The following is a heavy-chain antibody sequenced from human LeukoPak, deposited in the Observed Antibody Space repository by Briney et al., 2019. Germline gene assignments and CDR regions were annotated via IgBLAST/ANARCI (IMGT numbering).Heavy chain of an antibody. CDR2: IHYSGST. CDR1: GGSISSSNYY. Sequence: PSETLSLTCTVSGGSISSSNYYWGWIRQPPGKGLEWIASIHYSGSTYYNPSLRSRVTISVDTSKKQFSLKLSSVTAADTAVYYCAKHLDYGDSGWFDPWGQGTLVTVSS. V-gene: IGHV4-39*01. J-gene: IGHJ5*02. CDR3: AKHLDYGDSGWFDP. D-gene: IGHD4-17*01.